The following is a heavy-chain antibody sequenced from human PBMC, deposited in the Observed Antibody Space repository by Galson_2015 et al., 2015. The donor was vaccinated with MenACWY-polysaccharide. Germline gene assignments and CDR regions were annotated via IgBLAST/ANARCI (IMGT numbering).Heavy chain of an antibody. J-gene: IGHJ2*01. CDR1: GGSITGYY. D-gene: IGHD7-27*01. V-gene: IGHV4-4*07. CDR3: ARRSLGNWYFDL. Sequence: SETLSLTCTVSGGSITGYYWSWIRQPAGKGLEWIRRIHSSGSTTYHPSLKSRGTLSVDTSRNQLSLTLNSVTAADTAVYHCARRSLGNWYFDLWGRGTLVTVSS. CDR2: IHSSGST.